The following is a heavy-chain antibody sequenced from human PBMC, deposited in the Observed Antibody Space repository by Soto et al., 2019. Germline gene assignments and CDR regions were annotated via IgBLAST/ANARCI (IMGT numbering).Heavy chain of an antibody. J-gene: IGHJ4*02. CDR3: ARQARNPVITFDY. CDR2: IYYSGST. CDR1: GTSFCTYY. V-gene: IGHV4-59*08. Sequence: SETLSLTCPVSGTSFCTYYWSWIRQPPGKGLEWIGYIYYSGSTNYNPSLKSRVTISVDTSKNQFSLKLSSVTAADTAVYYCARQARNPVITFDYWGQGTLVTVSS. D-gene: IGHD3-22*01.